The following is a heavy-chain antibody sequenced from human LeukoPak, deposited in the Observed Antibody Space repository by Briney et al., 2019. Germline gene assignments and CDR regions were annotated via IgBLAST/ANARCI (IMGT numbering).Heavy chain of an antibody. V-gene: IGHV3-48*01. Sequence: GGSLRLSCAASGFTFSSYAMHWVRQAPGKGLEWISNISSSGNTVYYANSVKGRFTISRDNAKNSLYLQLNSLRAEDTAVYYCARGQLGTFDYWGQGTLVTVAS. CDR3: ARGQLGTFDY. D-gene: IGHD1-1*01. J-gene: IGHJ4*02. CDR2: ISSSGNTV. CDR1: GFTFSSYA.